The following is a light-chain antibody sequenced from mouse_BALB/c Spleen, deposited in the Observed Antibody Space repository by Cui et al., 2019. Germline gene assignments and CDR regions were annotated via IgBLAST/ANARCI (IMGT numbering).Light chain of an antibody. V-gene: IGKV4-68*01. J-gene: IGKJ5*01. Sequence: QLVLTQPPALMSASPGETVTMTCSASSSVSYMYWYQQKPRSSPKPWIYLTSNLASGVPARFSGSGSGTSYSLTISSMEAEDAATYYCQQWSSNPLTFGAGTKLELK. CDR1: SSVSY. CDR3: QQWSSNPLT. CDR2: LTS.